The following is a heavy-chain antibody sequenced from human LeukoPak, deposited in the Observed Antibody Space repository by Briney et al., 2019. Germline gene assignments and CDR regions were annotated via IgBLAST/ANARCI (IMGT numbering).Heavy chain of an antibody. Sequence: GGSLRLSCAASGFTFSSYWMSWVRQAPGKGLEWVANIKQDGSEKYYVDSVKGRFTISRDNAKNSLYLQMNSLRAEDTAVYYCARVEDSSGYYPFDYWGQGTLVTVPS. V-gene: IGHV3-7*01. CDR1: GFTFSSYW. J-gene: IGHJ4*02. CDR2: IKQDGSEK. D-gene: IGHD3-22*01. CDR3: ARVEDSSGYYPFDY.